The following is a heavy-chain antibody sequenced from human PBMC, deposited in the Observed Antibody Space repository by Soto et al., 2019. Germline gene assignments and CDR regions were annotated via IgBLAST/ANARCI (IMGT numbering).Heavy chain of an antibody. CDR3: ARGIGLRTTVTSSP. CDR2: ISAYNGNA. V-gene: IGHV1-18*04. D-gene: IGHD4-17*01. CDR1: GYTFTSYG. J-gene: IGHJ5*02. Sequence: ASVKVSCKASGYTFTSYGISWVRQAPGQGLEWMGWISAYNGNANYAQKLQGRVTMTTDTSTSTAYMELRSLRSDDTAVYYCARGIGLRTTVTSSPWGQGTLVTVPQ.